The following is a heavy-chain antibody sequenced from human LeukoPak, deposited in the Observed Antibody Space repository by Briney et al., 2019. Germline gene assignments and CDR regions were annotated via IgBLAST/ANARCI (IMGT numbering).Heavy chain of an antibody. D-gene: IGHD1-26*01. V-gene: IGHV4-39*07. J-gene: IGHJ4*02. CDR1: GGSISSSSYY. CDR3: AREHPVKWELLFSDY. CDR2: IYYSGST. Sequence: PSETLSLTCTVSGGSISSSSYYWGWIRQPPGKGLEWIGSIYYSGSTYYDPSLKSRVTISVDTSKNQFSLKLSSVTAADTAVYYCAREHPVKWELLFSDYWGQGTLVTVSS.